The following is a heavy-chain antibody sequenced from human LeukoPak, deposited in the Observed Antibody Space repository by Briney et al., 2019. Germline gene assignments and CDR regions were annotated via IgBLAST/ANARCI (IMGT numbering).Heavy chain of an antibody. Sequence: GGSLRLSCAASGFTFSSYSMNWVRQAPGKGLEWVSYISSSSSYIYYADSVKGRFTISRDNAKNSLYLQMNSLRAEDTAVYYCAERRLDAFGIWGQGTMVTVSS. V-gene: IGHV3-21*01. CDR1: GFTFSSYS. J-gene: IGHJ3*02. CDR2: ISSSSSYI. D-gene: IGHD1-1*01. CDR3: AERRLDAFGI.